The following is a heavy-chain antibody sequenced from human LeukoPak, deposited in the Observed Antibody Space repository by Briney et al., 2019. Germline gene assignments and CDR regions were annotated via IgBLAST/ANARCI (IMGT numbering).Heavy chain of an antibody. CDR3: AKDALWFGESGNRFDP. Sequence: GGSLRLSCAASGFSFSSYAMNWVRQAPGKGLEWVSTITTSSGSTYYADSVKGRFTISRDNSKNTLYLQMHSLRAEDTAVYYCAKDALWFGESGNRFDPWGQGTLVTVSS. V-gene: IGHV3-23*01. CDR2: ITTSSGST. J-gene: IGHJ5*02. CDR1: GFSFSSYA. D-gene: IGHD3-10*01.